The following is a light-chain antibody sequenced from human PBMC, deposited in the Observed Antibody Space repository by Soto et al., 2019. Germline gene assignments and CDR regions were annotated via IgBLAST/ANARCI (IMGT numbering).Light chain of an antibody. CDR1: SSNIGSNT. CDR2: SNN. V-gene: IGLV1-44*01. CDR3: GTTDESLKVV. J-gene: IGLJ2*01. Sequence: VLTQPPSASGTPGQRVTISCSGSSSNIGSNTVDWYQQLPGTAPKLLIYSNNQRPSGVPDRFSGSKSGTSASLAISGLQSEEESDYQGGTTDESLKVVLAGG.